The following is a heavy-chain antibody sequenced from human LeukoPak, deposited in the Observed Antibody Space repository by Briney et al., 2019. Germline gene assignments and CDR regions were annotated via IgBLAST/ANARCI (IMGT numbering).Heavy chain of an antibody. D-gene: IGHD4-23*01. CDR2: IYPGDSDT. Sequence: GKSLKISCKGSGYSFTSYWIGWVRQMPGKGLEWMGIIYPGDSDTRYSPSFQGQVTISADKSISTAYLQWSSLKASDTAMYYCARRWVSYYGGNSDALDYWGQGTLVTVSS. CDR1: GYSFTSYW. V-gene: IGHV5-51*01. CDR3: ARRWVSYYGGNSDALDY. J-gene: IGHJ4*02.